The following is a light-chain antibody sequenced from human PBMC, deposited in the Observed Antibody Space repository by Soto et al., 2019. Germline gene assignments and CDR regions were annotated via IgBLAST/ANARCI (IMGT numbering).Light chain of an antibody. CDR1: SSDVGGYNY. J-gene: IGLJ2*01. V-gene: IGLV2-14*01. Sequence: QSVLTQPASVSGSPGQSITISCTGTSSDVGGYNYVSWYQQHPGKVPKLMIYDVSNRPSGVSNRFSGSKSGNTASLTISGLRAEDEADYYCSSYTSCSALAFGGGIKLTVL. CDR3: SSYTSCSALA. CDR2: DVS.